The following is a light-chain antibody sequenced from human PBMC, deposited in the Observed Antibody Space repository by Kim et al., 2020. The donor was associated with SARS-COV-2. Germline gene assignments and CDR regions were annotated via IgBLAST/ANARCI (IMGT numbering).Light chain of an antibody. V-gene: IGKV1-16*01. CDR3: QQYHSYPRT. J-gene: IGKJ1*01. CDR2: AAS. CDR1: QDISIS. Sequence: ASVADRLTITCRASQDISISLAWFQQIPGKAPKSLIYAASNLQRGVPSRFSGSGSGTDFTLTFNSLQPEDFATFYCQQYHSYPRTFGQGTKVDIK.